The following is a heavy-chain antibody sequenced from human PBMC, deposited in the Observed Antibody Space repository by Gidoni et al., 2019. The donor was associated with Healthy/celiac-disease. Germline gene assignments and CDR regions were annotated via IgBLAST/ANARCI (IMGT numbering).Heavy chain of an antibody. CDR2: IIPIFGTA. V-gene: IGHV1-69*01. CDR1: GGTFSSYA. D-gene: IGHD3-10*01. Sequence: QVQLVQSGAEVQKPGSSVKVSCKASGGTFSSYAISWVRQAPGQGLEWMGGIIPIFGTANYAQKFQGRVTITADESTSTAYMELSSLRSEDTAVYYCARDYYGSGSYYNSRYGMDVWGQGTTVTVSS. CDR3: ARDYYGSGSYYNSRYGMDV. J-gene: IGHJ6*02.